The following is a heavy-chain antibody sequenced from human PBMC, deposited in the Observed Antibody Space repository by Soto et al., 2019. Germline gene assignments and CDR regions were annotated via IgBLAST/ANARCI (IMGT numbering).Heavy chain of an antibody. Sequence: QVQLVQSGAEVQKPGSSVKVSCRASGGTFSSYAVSWVRQAPGQGLEWMGVIIPLLNTPKYVQKFQGRVTITADASATTVYMELSSLRSEDTAVYYCARESSSPNYYYYGMDVWGQGTTVTVSS. CDR1: GGTFSSYA. CDR3: ARESSSPNYYYYGMDV. V-gene: IGHV1-69*01. J-gene: IGHJ6*02. D-gene: IGHD6-6*01. CDR2: IIPLLNTP.